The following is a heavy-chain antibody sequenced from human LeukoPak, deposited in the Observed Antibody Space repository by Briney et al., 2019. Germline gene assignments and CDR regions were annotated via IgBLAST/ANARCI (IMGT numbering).Heavy chain of an antibody. V-gene: IGHV1-69*13. Sequence: SVKVSCKASGGTFSSYAIRWVRQAPGQGLEWMGGIIPIFGTANYAQKFQGRVTITADESTSTAYMELSSLRSEDTAVYYCARDRYCSSTSCLDDAFDIWGQGTMVTVSS. CDR3: ARDRYCSSTSCLDDAFDI. CDR1: GGTFSSYA. J-gene: IGHJ3*02. CDR2: IIPIFGTA. D-gene: IGHD2-2*01.